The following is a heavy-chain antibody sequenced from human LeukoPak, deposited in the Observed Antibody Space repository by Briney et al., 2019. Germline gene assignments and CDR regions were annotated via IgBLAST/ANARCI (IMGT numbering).Heavy chain of an antibody. CDR3: ARVGYGPPFEY. D-gene: IGHD5-18*01. CDR2: ISYDGSNK. Sequence: PGGSLRLSCAASGFTFSSYGMHWVRQAPGKGLEWVAVISYDGSNKYYADSVKGRFTISRDNAKNSLYLQMSSLRDEDTAVYYCARVGYGPPFEYWGQGTLVTVSS. J-gene: IGHJ4*02. V-gene: IGHV3-30*03. CDR1: GFTFSSYG.